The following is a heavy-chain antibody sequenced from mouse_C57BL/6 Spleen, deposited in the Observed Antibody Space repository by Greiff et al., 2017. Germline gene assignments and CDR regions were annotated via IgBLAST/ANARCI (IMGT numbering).Heavy chain of an antibody. CDR3: ARSAYYDYDEGFAY. CDR2: INPNNGGT. J-gene: IGHJ3*01. CDR1: GYTFTDYY. D-gene: IGHD2-4*01. V-gene: IGHV1-26*01. Sequence: EVQLHQSGPELVKPGASVKISCKASGYTFTDYYMNWVKQSHGKSLEWIGDINPNNGGTSYNQKFKGKATLTVDKSSSTAYMELRSLTSEDSAVYYCARSAYYDYDEGFAYWGQGTLVTVSA.